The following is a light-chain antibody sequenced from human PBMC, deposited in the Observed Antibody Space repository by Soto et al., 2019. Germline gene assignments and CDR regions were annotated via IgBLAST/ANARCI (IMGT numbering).Light chain of an antibody. Sequence: EIVLTQSPATLSLSPGERASLSCRASQSVSSYLSCYQQKPVQAPRLLIYDASNRATGIPARFSGSGSGTDFTLTISSLQSEDFAVYYCQQYNNWPLTFGQGTRLEIK. CDR2: DAS. J-gene: IGKJ5*01. V-gene: IGKV3-11*01. CDR3: QQYNNWPLT. CDR1: QSVSSY.